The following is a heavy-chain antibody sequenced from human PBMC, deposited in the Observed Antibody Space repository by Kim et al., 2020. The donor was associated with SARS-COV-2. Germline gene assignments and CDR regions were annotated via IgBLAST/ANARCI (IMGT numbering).Heavy chain of an antibody. V-gene: IGHV3-30*18. CDR1: GFTFSSYG. CDR2: ISYDGSNK. D-gene: IGHD3-10*01. CDR3: AKESGSGSYYAWTYYYYGMDV. Sequence: SLRLSCAASGFTFSSYGMPWVRQAPGKGLEWVASISYDGSNKYYADSVKGRFTISRDNSKNTLYLQMNNLRAEDTAVYYCAKESGSGSYYAWTYYYYGMDVWGQGTTVTVSS. J-gene: IGHJ6*02.